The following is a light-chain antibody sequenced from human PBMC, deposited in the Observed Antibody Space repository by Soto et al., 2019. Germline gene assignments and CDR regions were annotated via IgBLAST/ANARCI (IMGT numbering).Light chain of an antibody. CDR1: QDISTY. V-gene: IGKV1-9*01. CDR2: LAS. CDR3: QLLDSNPPWT. Sequence: IQLTQSPSSLSASVGDRVTITCRASQDISTYLAWYQQQPGRAPKLLIYLASTLESGVPSRFSGSGSGTDFTLSISSLQPDDFATYYCQLLDSNPPWTFGQGTRVEIK. J-gene: IGKJ1*01.